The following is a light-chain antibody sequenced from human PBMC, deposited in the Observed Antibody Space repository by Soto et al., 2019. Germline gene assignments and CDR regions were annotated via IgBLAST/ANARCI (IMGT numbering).Light chain of an antibody. CDR1: SSDVGGHNY. Sequence: QSALTQPASVSGSPGQSISISCTGTSSDVGGHNYVPWYQQHPGKAPKLIIYEVTNRPPGVSNRFSGSKSGNTASLTISGLQAEDEADYYCISYRSGTTLVFGGGTKMTVL. CDR3: ISYRSGTTLV. CDR2: EVT. V-gene: IGLV2-14*01. J-gene: IGLJ3*02.